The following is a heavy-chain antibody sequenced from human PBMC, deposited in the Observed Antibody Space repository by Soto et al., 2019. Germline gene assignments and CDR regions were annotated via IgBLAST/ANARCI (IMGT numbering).Heavy chain of an antibody. V-gene: IGHV3-23*01. CDR2: ISGSGGST. D-gene: IGHD1-26*01. CDR1: GFTFSSYA. CDR3: AKVDRRPYNGEMSYGTYGMDV. J-gene: IGHJ6*02. Sequence: GGSLRLSCAASGFTFSSYAMSWVRQAPGKGLEWVSAISGSGGSTYYADSVKGRFTISRDNSKNTLYLQMNSLRAEDTAVYYCAKVDRRPYNGEMSYGTYGMDVWGQGTTVTVSS.